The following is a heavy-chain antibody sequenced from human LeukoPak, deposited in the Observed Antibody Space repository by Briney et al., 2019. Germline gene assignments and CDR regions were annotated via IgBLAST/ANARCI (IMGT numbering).Heavy chain of an antibody. CDR1: GFTFSSYE. CDR3: ARDYSSGWYDFDY. D-gene: IGHD6-19*01. V-gene: IGHV3-7*01. J-gene: IGHJ4*02. CDR2: IKQEGSEK. Sequence: PGGSLRLSCAASGFTFSSYEMNWVRQAPGKGLEWVANIKQEGSEKYYVDSVKGRFTISRDNAKNSLYLQMDSLRAEDTAVYYCARDYSSGWYDFDYWGQGTLVTVSS.